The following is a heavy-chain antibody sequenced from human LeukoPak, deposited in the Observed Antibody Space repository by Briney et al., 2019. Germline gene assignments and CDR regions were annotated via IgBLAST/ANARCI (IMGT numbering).Heavy chain of an antibody. D-gene: IGHD6-13*01. CDR3: ARSEGGSSWYLY. CDR1: GYTFTSYG. J-gene: IGHJ4*02. V-gene: IGHV1-18*01. Sequence: ASVKVSCKASGYTFTSYGISWVRQAPGQGLEWMGWISAYNGNTNYALKFQGRVTMTTDTSTSTAYMEVRSLRSDDTAIYYCARSEGGSSWYLYWGQGTLVTVSP. CDR2: ISAYNGNT.